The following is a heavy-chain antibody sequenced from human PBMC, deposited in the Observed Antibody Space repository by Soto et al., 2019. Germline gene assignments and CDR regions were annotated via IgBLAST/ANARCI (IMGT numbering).Heavy chain of an antibody. Sequence: QVQLVESGGSVVQPGRSLRLSCAASGFTFSSYGMHWVRQAPGKGLEWVAVISYDGSNKYYADSVKGRFTISRDNSKNTLYLQMNSLRAEDTAVYYCAKTIEITMVRGVTFDYWGQGTLVTVSS. CDR2: ISYDGSNK. J-gene: IGHJ4*02. CDR3: AKTIEITMVRGVTFDY. CDR1: GFTFSSYG. D-gene: IGHD3-10*01. V-gene: IGHV3-30*18.